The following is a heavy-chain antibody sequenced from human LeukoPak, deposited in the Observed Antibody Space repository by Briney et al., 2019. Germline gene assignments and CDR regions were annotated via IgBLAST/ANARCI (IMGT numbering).Heavy chain of an antibody. V-gene: IGHV4-30-2*01. CDR3: ASGNTGYDRDAFDI. CDR2: IYQSGTT. J-gene: IGHJ3*02. Sequence: PSETLSLTCAVSGGSISSGGYSWSWVRQPPGEGLEWVGYIYQSGTTYYNPSLQSRVTLSLDRSKNQFSLKLSSMTAADTAVYYCASGNTGYDRDAFDIWGQGTMVTVSS. D-gene: IGHD5-12*01. CDR1: GGSISSGGYS.